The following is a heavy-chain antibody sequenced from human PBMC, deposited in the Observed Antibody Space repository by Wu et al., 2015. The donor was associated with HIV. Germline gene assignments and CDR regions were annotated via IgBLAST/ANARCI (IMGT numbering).Heavy chain of an antibody. CDR3: ARDSHCSSTSCPDGFDY. CDR1: GYTFTSYY. CDR2: ITPNSGGT. V-gene: IGHV1-2*02. D-gene: IGHD2-2*01. J-gene: IGHJ4*02. Sequence: QVQLMQSGSEVKKPGASVKVSCKSSGYTFTSYYIHWLRQAPGQGLEWMAWITPNSGGTNSAQMFQGRVTMTRDTSISTAYMELSRLTSDDTAVYYCARDSHCSSTSCPDGFDYWGQGTLVTVSS.